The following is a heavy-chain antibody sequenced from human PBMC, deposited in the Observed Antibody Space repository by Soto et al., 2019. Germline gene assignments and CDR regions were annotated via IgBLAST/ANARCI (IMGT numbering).Heavy chain of an antibody. Sequence: QVQLQQWGAGLLKPSETLSLTCAVYGGSFSGYYWSWIRQPPGKGLEWIGEINHSGSTNYNPSLKGGVGISVDTSKNQFALKLSSVTAADTAVYYCARGGGKYSSSWLNWFDPRGQGTLVTVSS. D-gene: IGHD6-13*01. CDR2: INHSGST. CDR3: ARGGGKYSSSWLNWFDP. CDR1: GGSFSGYY. V-gene: IGHV4-34*01. J-gene: IGHJ5*02.